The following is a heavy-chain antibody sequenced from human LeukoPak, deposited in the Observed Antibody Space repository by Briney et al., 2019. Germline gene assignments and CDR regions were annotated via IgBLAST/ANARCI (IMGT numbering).Heavy chain of an antibody. CDR3: APGIAAAGTFGY. V-gene: IGHV3-23*01. CDR2: ISGSGGST. Sequence: PGGSLRLSCAASGFTFSSYAMGWVRQAPGKGLEWVSAISGSGGSTYYADSVKGRFTISRDNSKNTLYLQMNSLRAEDTAVYYCAPGIAAAGTFGYWGQGTLVTVSS. J-gene: IGHJ4*02. CDR1: GFTFSSYA. D-gene: IGHD6-13*01.